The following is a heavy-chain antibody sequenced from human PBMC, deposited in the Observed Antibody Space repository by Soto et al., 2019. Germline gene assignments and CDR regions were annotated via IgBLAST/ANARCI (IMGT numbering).Heavy chain of an antibody. J-gene: IGHJ4*02. CDR2: ISAYNGNT. V-gene: IGHV1-18*01. Sequence: QVQLVQSGAEVKKPGASVKVSCKASGYTSTTYGISWVRQAPGQGLEWLGWISAYNGNTNYAQKVQDRVTMTIDTSSNTAYMELRSLRSDDTAVYYCARYYYESSGYFEGFDYWGQGTLVTVSS. D-gene: IGHD3-22*01. CDR3: ARYYYESSGYFEGFDY. CDR1: GYTSTTYG.